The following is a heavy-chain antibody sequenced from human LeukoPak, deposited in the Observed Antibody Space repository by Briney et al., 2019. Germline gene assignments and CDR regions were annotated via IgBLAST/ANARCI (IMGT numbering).Heavy chain of an antibody. V-gene: IGHV4-59*01. Sequence: SETLSLACTVSGGSISSYYWSWVRQPPGKGLGWIGYIYYSRSTNYNPSLKSRVTISVDTSKNQFSLKLSSVTAADTAVYYCARDRYYYYGMDVWGQGTTVTVSS. CDR1: GGSISSYY. J-gene: IGHJ6*02. CDR2: IYYSRST. CDR3: ARDRYYYYGMDV.